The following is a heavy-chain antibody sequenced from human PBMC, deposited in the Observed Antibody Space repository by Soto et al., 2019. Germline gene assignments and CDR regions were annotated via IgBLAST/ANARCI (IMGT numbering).Heavy chain of an antibody. CDR2: IYYSGST. Sequence: SETLSLTCTVSGGSISSGGYYWSWIRQHPGKGLEWIGYIYYSGSTYYNPSLKSRVTISVDTSKNQFSLKLSSVTAADTAVYYCARDSSGWYNWFDPWGQGTPVTVSS. D-gene: IGHD6-13*01. V-gene: IGHV4-31*03. CDR3: ARDSSGWYNWFDP. J-gene: IGHJ5*02. CDR1: GGSISSGGYY.